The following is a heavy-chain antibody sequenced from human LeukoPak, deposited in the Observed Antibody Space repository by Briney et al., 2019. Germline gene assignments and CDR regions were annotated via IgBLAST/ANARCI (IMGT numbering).Heavy chain of an antibody. CDR3: ATRSGDFWSGYVD. CDR1: GYSVTELS. Sequence: ASVRVSCKVSGYSVTELSMQWVRQAPGKGLECLGGFDPEEAKMVYAQKFQGRVTMTEDTSTDTAYMELRGLTSEDTAVYYCATRSGDFWSGYVDWGRGTLVAVSP. V-gene: IGHV1-24*01. D-gene: IGHD3-3*01. CDR2: FDPEEAKM. J-gene: IGHJ4*02.